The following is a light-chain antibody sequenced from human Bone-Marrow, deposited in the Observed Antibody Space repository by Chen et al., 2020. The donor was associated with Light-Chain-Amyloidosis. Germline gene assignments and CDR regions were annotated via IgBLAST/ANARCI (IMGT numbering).Light chain of an antibody. V-gene: IGLV3-25*03. Sequence: SYELTQPPSVSVPPGQTARITCSGDDLPTKYAYWYQQKPGQAPVLVIHRDTERPSGISERFSGSSSGTTAMLTISGVQAEDEADYHCQSADSSGTYEVIFGGGTKLTVL. CDR3: QSADSSGTYEVI. CDR1: DLPTKY. J-gene: IGLJ2*01. CDR2: RDT.